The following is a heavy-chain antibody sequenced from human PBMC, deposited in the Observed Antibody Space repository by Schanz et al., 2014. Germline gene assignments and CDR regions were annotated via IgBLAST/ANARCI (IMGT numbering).Heavy chain of an antibody. CDR3: AKDPSHGDYDYYFDY. Sequence: EVQLLESGGGLVQPGGSLRLSCAASGFTFSSYAMSWVRQAPGKGLEWVSVIYSGIGAYYADSVKDRFTVSRDNSKNTVYLQMNSLRAEDTAVYYCAKDPSHGDYDYYFDYWGQGTLVTVSS. V-gene: IGHV3-23*03. CDR1: GFTFSSYA. CDR2: IYSGIGA. D-gene: IGHD3-22*01. J-gene: IGHJ4*02.